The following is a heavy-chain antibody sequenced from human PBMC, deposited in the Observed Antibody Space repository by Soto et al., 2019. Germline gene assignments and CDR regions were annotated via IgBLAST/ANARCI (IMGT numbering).Heavy chain of an antibody. CDR1: GGTFSGYA. D-gene: IGHD3-22*01. CDR2: IIPFFDTA. Sequence: AGKVSCKASGGTFSGYAFSWVGQAPGQGLEWMGDIIPFFDTADYAQKFQGRVTITADESTSTAYMELSSLRSEDTAVYYCARDRYYYDSSGSEAFDIWGQGTMVTVSS. CDR3: ARDRYYYDSSGSEAFDI. J-gene: IGHJ3*02. V-gene: IGHV1-69*13.